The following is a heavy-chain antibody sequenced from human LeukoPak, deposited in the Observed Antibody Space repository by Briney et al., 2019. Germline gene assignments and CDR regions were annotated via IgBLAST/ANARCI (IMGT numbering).Heavy chain of an antibody. CDR3: ASPFPYCSDGSCAL. CDR1: GFTFSSYA. CDR2: IDQEGNRE. D-gene: IGHD2-15*01. V-gene: IGHV3-7*01. Sequence: GGSLRLSCAASGFTFSSYAMSWVRQAPGKGLEWVANIDQEGNRENYVDSVKGRFSISRDNAKNSLFLKMHSLRAEDTAVYYCASPFPYCSDGSCALGGQGTLVTVSS. J-gene: IGHJ4*02.